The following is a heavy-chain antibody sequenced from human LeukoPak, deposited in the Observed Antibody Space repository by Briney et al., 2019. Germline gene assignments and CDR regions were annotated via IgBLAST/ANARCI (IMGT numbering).Heavy chain of an antibody. CDR1: GFTFSSYA. D-gene: IGHD3-3*01. CDR2: ISYDGSNK. V-gene: IGHV3-30*04. J-gene: IGHJ4*02. CDR3: ARDAKYYDFWTHYFDY. Sequence: GGSLRLSCAASGFTFSSYAMHWVRQAPGKGLEWVAVISYDGSNKYYADSVKGRFTISRDNAKNSLYLQMNSLRAEDTAVYYCARDAKYYDFWTHYFDYWGQGTLVTVSS.